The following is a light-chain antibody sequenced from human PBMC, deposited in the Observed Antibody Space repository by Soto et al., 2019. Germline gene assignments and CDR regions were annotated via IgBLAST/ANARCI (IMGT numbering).Light chain of an antibody. J-gene: IGKJ1*01. CDR3: QQYGSSQAWT. CDR1: QSVSSSY. Sequence: EIVLTQSPGTLSLSPGERATLSCRANQSVSSSYLAWYQQKPGQAPRLLIYGASSRATGIPDRFSGSGSGTDFTLTISRLEPEDFAVYYCQQYGSSQAWTFGQGTKVEIK. V-gene: IGKV3-20*01. CDR2: GAS.